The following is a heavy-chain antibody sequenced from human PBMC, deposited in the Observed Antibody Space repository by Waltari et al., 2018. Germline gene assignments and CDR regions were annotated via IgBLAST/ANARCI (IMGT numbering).Heavy chain of an antibody. V-gene: IGHV3-33*06. D-gene: IGHD6-19*01. CDR2: IWYDGSNK. J-gene: IGHJ4*02. CDR1: GFTFSSYG. Sequence: QVQLVESGGGVVQPGRSLRLSCAASGFTFSSYGMHWVRQAPGKGLEWVAVIWYDGSNKYYADSVKGRLTISRDNSKNTLYLQMNSLRAEDTAVYYCAKDRAASGWYPDYWGQGTLVTVSS. CDR3: AKDRAASGWYPDY.